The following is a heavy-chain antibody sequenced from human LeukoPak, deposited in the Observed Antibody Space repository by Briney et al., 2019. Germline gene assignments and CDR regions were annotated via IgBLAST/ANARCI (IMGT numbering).Heavy chain of an antibody. CDR3: VREYCNTNNCYNWGLGY. CDR1: GFSFSTYT. V-gene: IGHV3-64*01. CDR2: IASNGGSK. Sequence: GGSLRLSCAASGFSFSTYTMRWVRQAPGKGLEYVSGIASNGGSKYYANSEKDRFTISRDNSKNMVYLQMGSLTAEDMAVYYCVREYCNTNNCYNWGLGYWGQGTLVTVSS. D-gene: IGHD2-2*02. J-gene: IGHJ4*02.